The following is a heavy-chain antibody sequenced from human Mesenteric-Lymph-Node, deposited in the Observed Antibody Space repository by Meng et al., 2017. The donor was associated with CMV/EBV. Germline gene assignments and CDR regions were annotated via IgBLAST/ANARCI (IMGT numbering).Heavy chain of an antibody. D-gene: IGHD2-15*01. J-gene: IGHJ4*02. CDR2: VSSYSGNT. V-gene: IGHV1-18*04. Sequence: SGYIFTSHGFSWVQQAPGQGLEWMGWVSSYSGNTNYAQNVQGRVTMTTDTSTSTAYMELRSLRSDDTAVYFCARDGWACNGGSCSDYWGQGTLVTVSS. CDR3: ARDGWACNGGSCSDY. CDR1: GYIFTSHG.